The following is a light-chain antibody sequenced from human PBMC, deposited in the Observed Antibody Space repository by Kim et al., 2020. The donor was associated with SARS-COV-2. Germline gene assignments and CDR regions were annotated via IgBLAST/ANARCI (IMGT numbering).Light chain of an antibody. CDR2: AAS. J-gene: IGKJ4*01. CDR1: QGISSY. V-gene: IGKV1-9*01. Sequence: DIQSTQPPSFLSASVGDRVTITCRASQGISSYLAWYQQKPGKAPKLLIYAASTLQSGVPSRFSGSGSGTEFTLTISSLQPEDFATYYCQQLNSYPLTFGGGTKLEI. CDR3: QQLNSYPLT.